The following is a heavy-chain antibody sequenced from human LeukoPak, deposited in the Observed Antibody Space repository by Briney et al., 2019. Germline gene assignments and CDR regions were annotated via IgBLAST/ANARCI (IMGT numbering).Heavy chain of an antibody. CDR2: ISYTGTT. J-gene: IGHJ6*02. V-gene: IGHV4-61*08. CDR1: GGSISDDGHF. D-gene: IGHD4-11*01. CDR3: AREWDYSNQPSYGWVV. Sequence: SETLSLTCTVSGGSISDDGHFWTWIRQPPGKGLEWITCISYTGTTYYNPSLRSRLTISVDTSKNQFSLQLTSVTAAGTAVYYCAREWDYSNQPSYGWVVWGRGTTVTVSS.